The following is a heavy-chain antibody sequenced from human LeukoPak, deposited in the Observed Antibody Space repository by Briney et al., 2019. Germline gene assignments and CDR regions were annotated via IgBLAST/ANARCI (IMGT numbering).Heavy chain of an antibody. J-gene: IGHJ4*02. CDR2: ISSSSNYI. Sequence: KTGGSLRLSCAASGFTFSSYTMNWVRQAPGKGLEWASSISSSSNYIYYADSVKGRFTISRDNAKNSLFLQMNSPRAEDTAVYYCARGQGLQLKSGSDYWGQGALVTVSS. CDR1: GFTFSSYT. D-gene: IGHD5-24*01. V-gene: IGHV3-21*01. CDR3: ARGQGLQLKSGSDY.